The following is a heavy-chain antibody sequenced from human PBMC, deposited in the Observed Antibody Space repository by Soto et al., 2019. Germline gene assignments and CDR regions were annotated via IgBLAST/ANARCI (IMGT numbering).Heavy chain of an antibody. Sequence: NPGGSLRLSCAASGFTFSSYSMNWVRQAPGKGLEWVSSISSSSSYIYYADSVKGRFTISRDNAKNSLYLQMNSLRAEDTAVYYCARVGCSSTSCYFGYYYYMDVWGKGTTVTVSS. CDR2: ISSSSSYI. CDR3: ARVGCSSTSCYFGYYYYMDV. D-gene: IGHD2-2*01. V-gene: IGHV3-21*01. CDR1: GFTFSSYS. J-gene: IGHJ6*03.